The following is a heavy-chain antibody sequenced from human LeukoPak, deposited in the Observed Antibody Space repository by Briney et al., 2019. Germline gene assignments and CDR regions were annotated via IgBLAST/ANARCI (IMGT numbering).Heavy chain of an antibody. CDR3: ARVGGNYPIN. V-gene: IGHV1-46*01. Sequence: ASVKVSCKASGYTFTSNYMLWVRQAPGQGLEWMGIINPSGGSTSYAQKFQGRVTMTRDTSTSTVYMELSSLSSEDTAVDYCARVGGNYPINWGQGSLVTVSA. CDR2: INPSGGST. D-gene: IGHD1-26*01. J-gene: IGHJ4*02. CDR1: GYTFTSNY.